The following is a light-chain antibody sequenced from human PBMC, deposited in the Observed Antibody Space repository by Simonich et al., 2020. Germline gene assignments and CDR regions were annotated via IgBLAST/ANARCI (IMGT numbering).Light chain of an antibody. J-gene: IGKJ1*01. Sequence: DIQMTQSPSTLSASVVDRVTITFRASQSISSWLAWYQQKPGKAPKLLIYNASSLESGVPSRFSGSGSGTEFTLTISSLQPDDFATYYCQQYNSYSSWTFGQGTKVEIK. V-gene: IGKV1-5*03. CDR2: NAS. CDR3: QQYNSYSSWT. CDR1: QSISSW.